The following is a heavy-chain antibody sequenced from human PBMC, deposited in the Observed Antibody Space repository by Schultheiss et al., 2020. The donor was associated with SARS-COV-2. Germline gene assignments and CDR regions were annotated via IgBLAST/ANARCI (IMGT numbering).Heavy chain of an antibody. J-gene: IGHJ6*02. Sequence: SETLSLTCTVSGGSISSSTYYWAWIRQPPGKGLEWIGSIYYSGTTYYNPSLKSRVTISVDTSKNQFSLKLSSVTAADTAVYYCARGYCSSTSCYSPPVYYYYGMDVWGQGTTVTVSS. CDR1: GGSISSSTYY. CDR2: IYYSGTT. V-gene: IGHV4-39*07. D-gene: IGHD2-2*01. CDR3: ARGYCSSTSCYSPPVYYYYGMDV.